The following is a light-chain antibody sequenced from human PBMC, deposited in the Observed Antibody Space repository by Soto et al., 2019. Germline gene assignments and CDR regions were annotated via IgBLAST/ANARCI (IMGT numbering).Light chain of an antibody. Sequence: EIVMTQSPATLSVSPGERVTLSCRASQTISDNLAWFQQKSCQAPRLLLHGAFKRATGVPDRFSGSGSGTEFTLTISSLQSEDSAVYYCQQYHNWPPQYTFGQGTKLQIK. V-gene: IGKV3-15*01. CDR3: QQYHNWPPQYT. J-gene: IGKJ2*01. CDR1: QTISDN. CDR2: GAF.